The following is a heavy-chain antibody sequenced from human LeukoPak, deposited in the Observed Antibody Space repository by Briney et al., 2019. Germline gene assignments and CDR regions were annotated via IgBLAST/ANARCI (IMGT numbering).Heavy chain of an antibody. CDR2: IKEDGSDK. D-gene: IGHD4-17*01. V-gene: IGHV3-7*02. CDR3: ARVDYGDYGFDY. Sequence: AGGSLRLSCAASGFTFSSYWMSWIRQAPGKGLEWVANIKEDGSDKNYVDSVRGRFTISRDNAKNALYLQMNSLRAEDTAVYYCARVDYGDYGFDYWGQGTLVTVSS. CDR1: GFTFSSYW. J-gene: IGHJ4*02.